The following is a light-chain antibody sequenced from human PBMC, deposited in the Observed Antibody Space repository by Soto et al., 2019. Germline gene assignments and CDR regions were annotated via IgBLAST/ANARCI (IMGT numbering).Light chain of an antibody. V-gene: IGKV1-39*01. CDR3: QQSYSSPPT. Sequence: DTQMTQSPSTLSASVGYRFTITCGAGQRISTWLAWYQQKTGKAPKLLIFAASSLQSGVPSRFSGSRSGPDFTLTISSLPPEDFAPYYCQQSYSSPPTFGQGTKVDIK. J-gene: IGKJ1*01. CDR2: AAS. CDR1: QRISTW.